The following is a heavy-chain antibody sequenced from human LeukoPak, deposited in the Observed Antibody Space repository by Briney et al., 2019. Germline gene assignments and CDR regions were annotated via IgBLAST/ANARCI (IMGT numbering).Heavy chain of an antibody. D-gene: IGHD6-13*01. Sequence: PGGSLRLSCAASGFTFSSYTMSWVRQAPGKGLEWVSAISGSGGSTYYADSVKGRFTISRDNSKNTLYLQMNSLRAEDTAVYYCAGNGGGIAAAIDYWGQGTLVTVSS. J-gene: IGHJ4*02. CDR1: GFTFSSYT. V-gene: IGHV3-23*01. CDR3: AGNGGGIAAAIDY. CDR2: ISGSGGST.